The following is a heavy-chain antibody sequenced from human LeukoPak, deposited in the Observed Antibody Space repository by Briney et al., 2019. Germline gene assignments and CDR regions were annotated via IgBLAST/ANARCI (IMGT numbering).Heavy chain of an antibody. CDR1: GFTFSSYA. D-gene: IGHD1-26*01. CDR2: ISGSGVRGAGT. V-gene: IGHV3-23*01. Sequence: GGSLRLSCVASGFTFSSYAMSWVRQAPGKGLEWVSGISGSGVRGAGTYYADSVKGRFTISRDNSKNTLYLQMNSLRAEDTAEYYCTKDRWELPKRNYMDVWGKGTTVTVSS. J-gene: IGHJ6*03. CDR3: TKDRWELPKRNYMDV.